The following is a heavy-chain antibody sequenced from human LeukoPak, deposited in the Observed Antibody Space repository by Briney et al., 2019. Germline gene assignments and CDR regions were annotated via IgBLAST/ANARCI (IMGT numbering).Heavy chain of an antibody. CDR2: ISVSGSTT. Sequence: GGSLRLSCVASGFTFSGSAMSWVRQAPGKGLEWVSAISVSGSTTYYVDSVKGRFTISRDNSKNTLYLQMNSLRAEDTAVYYCAPYSSSWYFDYWGQGTLVTVSS. J-gene: IGHJ4*02. V-gene: IGHV3-23*01. D-gene: IGHD6-13*01. CDR1: GFTFSGSA. CDR3: APYSSSWYFDY.